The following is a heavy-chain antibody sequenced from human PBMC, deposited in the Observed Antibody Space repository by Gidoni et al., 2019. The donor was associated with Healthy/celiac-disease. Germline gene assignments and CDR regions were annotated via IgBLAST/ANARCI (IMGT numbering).Heavy chain of an antibody. CDR2: ISSSSSTI. CDR1: GFTFSSYS. V-gene: IGHV3-48*02. CDR3: ARDQVGFGGVIVTPVYYYGMDV. J-gene: IGHJ6*02. Sequence: EVQLVESGGGLVQPGGSLRLSCAASGFTFSSYSMNGVRQAPGKGLEWVSYISSSSSTIYYADSVKGRFTISRDNAKNSLYLQMNSLRDEDTAVYYCARDQVGFGGVIVTPVYYYGMDVWGQGTTVTVSS. D-gene: IGHD3-16*02.